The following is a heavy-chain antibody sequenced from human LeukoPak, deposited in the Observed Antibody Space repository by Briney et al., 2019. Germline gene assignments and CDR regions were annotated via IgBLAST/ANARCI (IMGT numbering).Heavy chain of an antibody. D-gene: IGHD1-20*01. CDR3: AGKDNWSLFDP. CDR1: GGTFISYT. J-gene: IGHJ5*02. V-gene: IGHV1-69*02. CDR2: IIPILGIA. Sequence: SVKVSCKASGGTFISYTISWVRQAPGQGLEWMGRIIPILGIANYAQKFQGRVTITADKSTSTAYMELSSLRSEDTAVYYCAGKDNWSLFDPWGQGTLVTVSS.